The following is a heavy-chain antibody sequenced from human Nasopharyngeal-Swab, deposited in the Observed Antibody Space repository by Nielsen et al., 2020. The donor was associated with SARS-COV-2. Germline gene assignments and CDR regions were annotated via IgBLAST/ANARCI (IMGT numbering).Heavy chain of an antibody. D-gene: IGHD3-10*01. CDR1: GFTFSSYE. Sequence: GESLKISCAASGFTFSSYEMNWVRQAPEKGLEWVSYISSSGSTIYYADSVKGRFTISRDNAKNSLYLQMNSLRAEDTAVYYCARGHGVWFGEPDNWFDPWGQGTLVTVSS. J-gene: IGHJ5*02. CDR3: ARGHGVWFGEPDNWFDP. CDR2: ISSSGSTI. V-gene: IGHV3-48*03.